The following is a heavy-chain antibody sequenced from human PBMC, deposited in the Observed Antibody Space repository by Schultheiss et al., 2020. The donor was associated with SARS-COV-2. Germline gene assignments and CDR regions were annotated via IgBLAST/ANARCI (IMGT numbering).Heavy chain of an antibody. CDR3: AIDADGPYYFDSSGLS. Sequence: SETLSLTCAVSGGSISSSSYYWGWIRQPPGKGLEWIGEIYHSGSTYYNPSLKSRVTISVDKSKNQFSLKLSSVTAADTAVYYCAIDADGPYYFDSSGLSWGHGTLVTVSS. CDR1: GGSISSSSYY. V-gene: IGHV4-39*07. J-gene: IGHJ4*01. CDR2: IYHSGST. D-gene: IGHD3-22*01.